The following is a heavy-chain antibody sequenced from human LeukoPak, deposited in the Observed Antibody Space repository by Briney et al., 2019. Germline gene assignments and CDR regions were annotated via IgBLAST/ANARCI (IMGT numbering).Heavy chain of an antibody. D-gene: IGHD6-13*01. CDR1: GYTFTGYF. CDR3: ARWGYSSSADAFDI. V-gene: IGHV1-8*03. J-gene: IGHJ3*02. CDR2: MNPNSGNT. Sequence: ASVKVSCKASGYTFTGYFMHWVRQATGQGLEWMGWMNPNSGNTGYAQKFQGRVTITRNTSISTAYMELSSLRSEDTAVYYCARWGYSSSADAFDIWGQGTMVTVSS.